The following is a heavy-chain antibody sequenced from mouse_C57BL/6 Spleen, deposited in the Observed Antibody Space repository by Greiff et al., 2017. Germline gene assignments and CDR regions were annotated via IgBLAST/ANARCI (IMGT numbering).Heavy chain of an antibody. CDR3: ARRGVDGTDYAMDY. Sequence: VQLQQSGPELVKPGASVKISCKASGYSFTGYYMNWVKQSPEKSLEWIGEINPSTGGTTYNQKFKAKATLTVDKSSSTAYMQLKSLTSEDSAVYYCARRGVDGTDYAMDYWGQGTSVTVSS. CDR2: INPSTGGT. CDR1: GYSFTGYY. V-gene: IGHV1-42*01. J-gene: IGHJ4*01. D-gene: IGHD1-1*01.